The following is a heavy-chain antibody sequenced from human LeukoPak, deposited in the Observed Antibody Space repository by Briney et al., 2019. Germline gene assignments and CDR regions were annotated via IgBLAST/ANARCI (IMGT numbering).Heavy chain of an antibody. V-gene: IGHV3-30*18. Sequence: GGSLRLSCAASGFTFSSYGMHWVRQAPGKGLEWVAVISYDGSNKYYADSVKGRFTISRDNSKNTLYLQLTTLTPEDTAVYYCAKPHYDILTGYPPDYWGQGTLVTVSS. CDR1: GFTFSSYG. CDR3: AKPHYDILTGYPPDY. CDR2: ISYDGSNK. J-gene: IGHJ4*02. D-gene: IGHD3-9*01.